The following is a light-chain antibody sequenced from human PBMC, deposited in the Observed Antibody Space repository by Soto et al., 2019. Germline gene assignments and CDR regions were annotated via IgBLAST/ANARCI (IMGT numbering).Light chain of an antibody. V-gene: IGLV2-23*02. Sequence: QSVLTQPASVSGSPGQSITISCTGTSSDVGSYNLVSWYQQHPGKAPKLIISEVNKRPSGISDRFSASKSGSTASLTISGLQAEDEADYYCSSYAGSSTHTVFGGGTQLTVL. CDR3: SSYAGSSTHTV. CDR1: SSDVGSYNL. J-gene: IGLJ7*01. CDR2: EVN.